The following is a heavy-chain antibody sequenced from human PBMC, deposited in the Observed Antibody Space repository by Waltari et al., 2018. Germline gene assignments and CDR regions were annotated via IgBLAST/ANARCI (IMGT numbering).Heavy chain of an antibody. D-gene: IGHD6-19*01. J-gene: IGHJ4*02. CDR2: IRYDGSNK. CDR1: GFTFTNYG. CDR3: AKVRSSGWYYFDS. Sequence: VQLVESGGGVVQPGGSLRLSCAASGFTFTNYGMHWVRQAPGQGLEWVAFIRYDGSNKYYADSVKGRFTISRDNSENTLYLQMNSLRTEDTAVFYCAKVRSSGWYYFDSWGQGTLVTVSS. V-gene: IGHV3-30*02.